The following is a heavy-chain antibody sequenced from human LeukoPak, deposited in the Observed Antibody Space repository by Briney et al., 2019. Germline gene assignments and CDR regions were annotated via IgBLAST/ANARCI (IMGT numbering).Heavy chain of an antibody. CDR1: GGTFSSYA. CDR3: ARRAVAGTKRAWFDP. J-gene: IGHJ5*02. Sequence: SVKVSCKASGGTFSSYAISWVRQAPGQGLEWMGGIIPIFGTANYAQKFQGRVTITADESTSTAYMELSSLRSEDTAVYYCARRAVAGTKRAWFDPWGQGTLVTVSS. D-gene: IGHD6-19*01. CDR2: IIPIFGTA. V-gene: IGHV1-69*13.